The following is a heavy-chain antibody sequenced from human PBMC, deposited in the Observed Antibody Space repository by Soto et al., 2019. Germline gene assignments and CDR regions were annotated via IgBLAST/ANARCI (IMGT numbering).Heavy chain of an antibody. CDR3: ALYYYDDSIYRFL. Sequence: ASVKVSCKASGGTFSSYTISWVRQAPGQGLEWMGRIIPILDMASYAQNFQGRVTITADTSTSTAYMDLSSLRSEDTAVYYCALYYYDDSIYRFLWGQGTLVTVSS. V-gene: IGHV1-69*02. J-gene: IGHJ1*01. CDR1: GGTFSSYT. CDR2: IIPILDMA. D-gene: IGHD3-22*01.